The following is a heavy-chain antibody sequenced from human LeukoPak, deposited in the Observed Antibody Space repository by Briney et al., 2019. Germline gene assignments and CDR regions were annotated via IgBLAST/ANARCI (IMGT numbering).Heavy chain of an antibody. V-gene: IGHV3-9*01. CDR2: ISWNSGSI. Sequence: PGGSLRLSCAAPGFTFDDYAMHWVRQAPGKGLEWVSGISWNSGSIGYADSVKGRFTISRDNAKNSLYLQMNSLRAEDTALYYCAKAEPGVDTFFDYWGQGTLVTVSS. D-gene: IGHD3-3*01. CDR3: AKAEPGVDTFFDY. CDR1: GFTFDDYA. J-gene: IGHJ4*02.